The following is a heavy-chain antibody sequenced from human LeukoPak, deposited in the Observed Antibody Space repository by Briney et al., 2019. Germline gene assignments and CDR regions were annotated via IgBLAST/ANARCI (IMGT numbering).Heavy chain of an antibody. Sequence: SETLSLTCTVSGGSISSYYWSWIRQPPGKGLEWIGYIYYSGSTNYNPSLKSRVTISVDTPKNQFSLKLSSVTAADTAVYYCARLTLWFGEGWFDPWGQGTLVTVSS. V-gene: IGHV4-59*08. CDR2: IYYSGST. CDR1: GGSISSYY. J-gene: IGHJ5*02. CDR3: ARLTLWFGEGWFDP. D-gene: IGHD3-10*01.